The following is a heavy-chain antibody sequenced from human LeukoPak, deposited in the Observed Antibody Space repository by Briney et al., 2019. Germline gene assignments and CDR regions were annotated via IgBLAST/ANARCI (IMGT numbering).Heavy chain of an antibody. CDR3: ARDLEVPRPFDY. CDR1: GFAFSSYS. J-gene: IGHJ4*02. Sequence: GGSLRLSCAASGFAFSSYSMNWVRQAPGKGLEWVSYISSSSSTIYYADSVKGRLTISRDSAKNSLYLQMNSLRAEDTAVYYCARDLEVPRPFDYWGQGTLVTVSS. CDR2: ISSSSSTI. D-gene: IGHD1-1*01. V-gene: IGHV3-48*01.